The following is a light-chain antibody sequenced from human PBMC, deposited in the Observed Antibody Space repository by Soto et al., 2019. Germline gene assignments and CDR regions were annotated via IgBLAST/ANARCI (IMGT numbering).Light chain of an antibody. CDR3: CSYAGSSTFVV. CDR2: ELS. Sequence: QSALTQPASVSGSPGQSITISCTGTSSDVGSYNLVSWYQQHPGKAPKLMIYELSKRPSGVSNRFSGSKSGNTASLTISGLQAEDEADYYCCSYAGSSTFVVFGGGTQLTVL. V-gene: IGLV2-23*02. J-gene: IGLJ2*01. CDR1: SSDVGSYNL.